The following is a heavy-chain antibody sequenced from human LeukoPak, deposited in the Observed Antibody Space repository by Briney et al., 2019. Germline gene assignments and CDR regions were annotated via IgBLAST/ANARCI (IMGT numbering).Heavy chain of an antibody. CDR2: INKDGSEK. J-gene: IGHJ4*02. Sequence: PGGSLRLSCTASGFTFSSYWMSWVRQAPGKGLEWVANINKDGSEKYYVDSVKGRFTISRDNAKNSLHLQMNSLGAEDTAVYYCARDSGPLDYWGQGTLVTVSS. V-gene: IGHV3-7*01. CDR1: GFTFSSYW. CDR3: ARDSGPLDY. D-gene: IGHD2-15*01.